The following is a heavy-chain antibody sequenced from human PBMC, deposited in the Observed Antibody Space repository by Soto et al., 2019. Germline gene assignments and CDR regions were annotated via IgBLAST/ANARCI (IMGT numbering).Heavy chain of an antibody. J-gene: IGHJ4*02. Sequence: GGSLRLSCAASGFTFDDYAMHWVRQAPGKGLEWVSGISWNSGSIGYADSVKGRFTISRDNAKNSLYLQMNSLRAEDTALYYCAKDSGSNALIAVAGRDDFDYWGQGTLVTVSS. CDR3: AKDSGSNALIAVAGRDDFDY. D-gene: IGHD6-19*01. CDR2: ISWNSGSI. V-gene: IGHV3-9*01. CDR1: GFTFDDYA.